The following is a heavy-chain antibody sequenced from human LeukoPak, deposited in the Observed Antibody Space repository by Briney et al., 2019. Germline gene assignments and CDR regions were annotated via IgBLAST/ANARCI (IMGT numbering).Heavy chain of an antibody. CDR1: GGSFSGYY. V-gene: IGHV4-34*01. CDR2: INHSGST. J-gene: IGHJ4*02. Sequence: TSSEALSLTCAVYGGSFSGYYWSWIRQPPGKGLEWIGEINHSGSTNYNPSLKSRVTTSVDTSKNQFSLKLSSVTAADTAVYYCARGAGMAAAGRRKTRGDYWGQGTLVTVSS. D-gene: IGHD6-13*01. CDR3: ARGAGMAAAGRRKTRGDY.